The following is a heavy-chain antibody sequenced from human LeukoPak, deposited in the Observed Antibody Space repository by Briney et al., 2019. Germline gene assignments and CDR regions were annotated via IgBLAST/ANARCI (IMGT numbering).Heavy chain of an antibody. CDR3: ARHRTASDN. J-gene: IGHJ4*02. CDR1: GFTFSDYF. CDR2: ISGGGSTI. Sequence: GGSLGLSCAASGFTFSDYFMSWIRQAPGQGLEWVSYISGGGSTIYYADSVKGRFTISRDNAKNSLYLQMNILRAEDTAVYYCARHRTASDNWGQGTLVTVSS. V-gene: IGHV3-11*04. D-gene: IGHD3-16*02.